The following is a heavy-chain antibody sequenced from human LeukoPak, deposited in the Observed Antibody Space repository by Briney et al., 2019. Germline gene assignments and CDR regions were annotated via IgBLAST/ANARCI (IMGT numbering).Heavy chain of an antibody. CDR3: TRGGYTYGINNYFDP. V-gene: IGHV4-34*01. J-gene: IGHJ5*02. D-gene: IGHD5-18*01. Sequence: TSETLCLTCAVYGGSFSGYYWSWIRQPPGKGLEWIGEINHSGSTNYNPSLKSRVTISVDTSKTQFSLKLSSVTAADTAVYYCTRGGYTYGINNYFDPWGQGTLVTVSS. CDR1: GGSFSGYY. CDR2: INHSGST.